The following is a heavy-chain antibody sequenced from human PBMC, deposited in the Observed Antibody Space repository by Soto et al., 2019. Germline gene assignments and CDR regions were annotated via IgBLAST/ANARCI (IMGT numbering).Heavy chain of an antibody. CDR1: GFTFGTYG. Sequence: QVQLVESGGGVVQPGRSLRLSCAASGFTFGTYGMHWVRQAPGKGLEWVALISYDGDNKYYEDSVKGRFTISRDNSKDPLYLQMNRLRAEDTAGYLRAKDLMPGGSAACLDPYFYGIDVWGQGTTVTVSS. V-gene: IGHV3-30*18. CDR2: ISYDGDNK. J-gene: IGHJ6*02. CDR3: AKDLMPGGSAACLDPYFYGIDV. D-gene: IGHD6-25*01.